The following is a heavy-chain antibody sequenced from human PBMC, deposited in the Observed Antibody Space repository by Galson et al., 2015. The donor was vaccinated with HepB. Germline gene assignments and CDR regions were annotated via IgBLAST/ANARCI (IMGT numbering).Heavy chain of an antibody. V-gene: IGHV2-70*20. J-gene: IGHJ4*02. D-gene: IGHD1-26*01. CDR3: ARFIVGATNSPFDY. Sequence: LRLSCAASGFTFSTYAMSWVRQPPGKALEWLALIDWDDDKYYSTSLKTRLTISKDTSKNQVVLTMTNMDPVDTATYYCARFIVGATNSPFDYWGQGTLVTVSS. CDR2: IDWDDDK. CDR1: GFTFSTYAM.